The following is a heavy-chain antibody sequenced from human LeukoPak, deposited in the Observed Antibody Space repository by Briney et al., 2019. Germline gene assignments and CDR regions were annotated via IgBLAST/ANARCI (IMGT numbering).Heavy chain of an antibody. CDR3: AKDPVPPGRANDY. V-gene: IGHV3-23*01. Sequence: GGSLRLSCAASGFTFSSYAMSWVRQAPGKGLEWVSAISGSGGSTYYADSVKGRFTISRDNSKNTLYLQMNSLRAEDTAVYYCAKDPVPPGRANDYWGQRTLVTLSS. CDR1: GFTFSSYA. CDR2: ISGSGGST. D-gene: IGHD3-10*01. J-gene: IGHJ4*02.